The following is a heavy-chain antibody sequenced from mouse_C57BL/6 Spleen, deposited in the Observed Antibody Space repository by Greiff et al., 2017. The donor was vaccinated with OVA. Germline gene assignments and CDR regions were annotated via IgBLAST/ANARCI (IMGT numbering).Heavy chain of an antibody. D-gene: IGHD3-2*01. V-gene: IGHV1-82*01. J-gene: IGHJ3*01. Sequence: QVQLKESGPELVKPGASVKISCKASGYAFSSSWMNWVKQRPGKGLEWIGRIYPGDGDTNYNGKFKGKATLTADKSSSTAYMQLSSLTSEDSAVYFCARGQLGFAYWGQGTLVTVSA. CDR2: IYPGDGDT. CDR3: ARGQLGFAY. CDR1: GYAFSSSW.